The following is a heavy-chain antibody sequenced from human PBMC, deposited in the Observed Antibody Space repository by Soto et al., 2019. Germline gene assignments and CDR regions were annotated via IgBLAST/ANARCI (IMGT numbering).Heavy chain of an antibody. CDR1: GFTFRRYD. CDR3: ARGTLGFDP. CDR2: IGTAGDT. J-gene: IGHJ5*02. Sequence: EVQLVESGGGLVQPGGSLRLSCAGSGFTFRRYDIHWVRQGTGKGLEWVSGIGTAGDTYYAGSVKGRFTIFRKNVKNSAYLQMNSLRAGDTAVYYCARGTLGFDPWCQGTLVTVSS. V-gene: IGHV3-13*04.